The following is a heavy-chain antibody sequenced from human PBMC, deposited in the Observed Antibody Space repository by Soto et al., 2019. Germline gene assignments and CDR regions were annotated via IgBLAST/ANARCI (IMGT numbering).Heavy chain of an antibody. Sequence: GGFLRLSCAASGFPFSSYALTWVRQAPGKGLEWVSAISGSGGSTYYADSVKGRFTISRDNSKNTLYLQMNSLRAEDTAVYYCEKGALAAAGSSRLQHWGQGTLVTVSS. D-gene: IGHD6-13*01. CDR3: EKGALAAAGSSRLQH. CDR1: GFPFSSYA. J-gene: IGHJ1*01. CDR2: ISGSGGST. V-gene: IGHV3-23*01.